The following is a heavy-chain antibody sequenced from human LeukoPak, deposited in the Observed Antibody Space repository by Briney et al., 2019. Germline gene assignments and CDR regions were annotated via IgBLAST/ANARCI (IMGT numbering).Heavy chain of an antibody. CDR2: IKQDGSEK. J-gene: IGHJ4*02. CDR1: GFTFSSYW. Sequence: PGGSLRLSCAASGFTFSSYWMSWVRQAPGKGLEWVANIKQDGSEKYYVDSVKGRFTISRDNAKNLLYLQMNSLRAEDTAVYYCARVRARSYCSSTSCYGYWGQGTLVTVSS. D-gene: IGHD2-2*01. V-gene: IGHV3-7*01. CDR3: ARVRARSYCSSTSCYGY.